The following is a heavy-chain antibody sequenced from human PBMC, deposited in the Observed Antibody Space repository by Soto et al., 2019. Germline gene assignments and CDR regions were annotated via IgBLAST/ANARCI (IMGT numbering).Heavy chain of an antibody. V-gene: IGHV4-4*02. CDR3: ARRVTMVRGILITWFDP. CDR1: GGSMSSSNW. CDR2: AHHSGRT. J-gene: IGHJ5*02. D-gene: IGHD3-10*01. Sequence: PSETLSLTCTVSGGSMSSSNWWNWVRQPPGKGLEWIGEAHHSGRTNYNPSLKSRVTISVDTSKNQFSLKLSSVTAADTAVYYCARRVTMVRGILITWFDPWGHGTLVTVSS.